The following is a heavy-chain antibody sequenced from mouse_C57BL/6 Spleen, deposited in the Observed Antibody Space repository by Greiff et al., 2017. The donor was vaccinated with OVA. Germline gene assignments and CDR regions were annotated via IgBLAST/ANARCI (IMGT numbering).Heavy chain of an antibody. CDR3: ARRDSYYSNFYWYFDV. D-gene: IGHD2-5*01. Sequence: QVQLQQPGAELVRPGSSVKLSCKASGYTFTSYWMDWVKQRPGQGLEWIGNIYPSDSETHYNQKLKDKATLTVDKSSSTAYMQLSSLTSEDSAVYYCARRDSYYSNFYWYFDVWGTGTTVTVSS. CDR2: IYPSDSET. CDR1: GYTFTSYW. V-gene: IGHV1-61*01. J-gene: IGHJ1*03.